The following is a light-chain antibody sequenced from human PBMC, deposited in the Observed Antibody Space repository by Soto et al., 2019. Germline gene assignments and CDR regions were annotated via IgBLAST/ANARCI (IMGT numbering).Light chain of an antibody. Sequence: SYELTQPPSVSVAPGKTARITCGGNNIGSKSVHWYQQKPGQAPVLVIYFDNDRPSGIPERFSGSNSGNTATLTISRVEAGDEADYYCQVWDSSSDHDVFGTGTKVTVL. J-gene: IGLJ1*01. CDR2: FDN. V-gene: IGLV3-21*04. CDR3: QVWDSSSDHDV. CDR1: NIGSKS.